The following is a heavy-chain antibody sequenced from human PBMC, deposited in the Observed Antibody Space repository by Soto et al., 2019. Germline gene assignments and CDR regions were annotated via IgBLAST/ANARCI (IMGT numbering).Heavy chain of an antibody. Sequence: PSETLSLPCTVSGGSISSSSYYWGWIRQPPGKGLEWIGSIYYSGSTYYNPSLKSRVTISVDTSKNQFSLKVSSVTAADTAVYYCARVLPAGLDYWGQGTLVTVSS. V-gene: IGHV4-39*01. CDR3: ARVLPAGLDY. J-gene: IGHJ4*02. D-gene: IGHD2-2*01. CDR1: GGSISSSSYY. CDR2: IYYSGST.